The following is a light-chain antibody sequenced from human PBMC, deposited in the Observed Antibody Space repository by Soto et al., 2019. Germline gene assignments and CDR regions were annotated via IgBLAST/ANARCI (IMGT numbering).Light chain of an antibody. J-gene: IGKJ5*01. Sequence: EIVLTQSPATLSLSPGARSTLSCRASQSVSSYLAWYQQKPGQAPRLLIYDAPNRATGIPARFSGSGSGTDFTLTISSLEPEDFAVYYCQQRSNWPGITFGQGTRLEIK. CDR1: QSVSSY. V-gene: IGKV3-11*01. CDR2: DAP. CDR3: QQRSNWPGIT.